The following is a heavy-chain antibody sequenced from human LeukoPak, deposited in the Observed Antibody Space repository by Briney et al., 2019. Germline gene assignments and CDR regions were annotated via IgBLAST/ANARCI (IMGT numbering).Heavy chain of an antibody. CDR2: MNPNSGNT. CDR1: GYTFTSYD. V-gene: IGHV1-8*01. D-gene: IGHD2-21*02. J-gene: IGHJ5*02. Sequence: ASVTVSCKTSGYTFTSYDINWVRQATGQGLEWMGWMNPNSGNTGYAQKFQGRVTMTRNTSISTAYMELSSLRSEDTAVYYCARRRVVVTAPPRYNWFDRWGQGTLVTVSS. CDR3: ARRRVVVTAPPRYNWFDR.